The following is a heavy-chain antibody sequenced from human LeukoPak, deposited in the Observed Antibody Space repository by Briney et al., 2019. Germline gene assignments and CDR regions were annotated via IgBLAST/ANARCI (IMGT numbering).Heavy chain of an antibody. CDR3: ARAGEYYYYDSSGYYLY. CDR1: GGSISSGGYS. D-gene: IGHD3-22*01. CDR2: INHSGST. J-gene: IGHJ4*02. V-gene: IGHV4-34*01. Sequence: SETLSLTCAVSGGSISSGGYSWSWIRQPPGKGLEWIGEINHSGSTNYNPSLKSRVTISVDTSKNQFSLKLSSVTAADTAVYYCARAGEYYYYDSSGYYLYWGQGTLVTVSS.